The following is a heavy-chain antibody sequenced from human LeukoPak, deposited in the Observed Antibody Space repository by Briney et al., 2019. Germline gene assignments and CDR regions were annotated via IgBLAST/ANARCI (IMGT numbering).Heavy chain of an antibody. CDR3: ARDLGRGYDWGD. CDR2: IYSGGST. CDR1: GLTASSTY. J-gene: IGHJ4*02. D-gene: IGHD5-12*01. V-gene: IGHV3-53*01. Sequence: GGSLRHSCAASGLTASSTYMSWVRQAPGKGLEWVSVIYSGGSTYYADSVKGRFSITRDSSKNTLYFQMNSLRAEDTAVYYCARDLGRGYDWGDWGQGTLVTVSS.